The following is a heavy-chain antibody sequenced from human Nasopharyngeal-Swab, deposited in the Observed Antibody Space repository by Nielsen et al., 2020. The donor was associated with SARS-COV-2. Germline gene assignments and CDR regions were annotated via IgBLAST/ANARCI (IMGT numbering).Heavy chain of an antibody. J-gene: IGHJ6*03. CDR1: GYTFTSYG. D-gene: IGHD2-8*01. Sequence: ASVKVSCKASGYTFTSYGISWVRQAPGQGLEWMGWISAYNGNTNYAQKLQGRVTMTTDTSTSTAYMEPRSLRSDDTAVYYCARDSIVLMVYAPNYYYYMDVWGKGTTVTVSS. CDR2: ISAYNGNT. V-gene: IGHV1-18*01. CDR3: ARDSIVLMVYAPNYYYYMDV.